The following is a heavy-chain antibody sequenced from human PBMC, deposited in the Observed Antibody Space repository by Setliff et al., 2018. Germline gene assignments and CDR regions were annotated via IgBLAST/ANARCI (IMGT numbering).Heavy chain of an antibody. CDR3: ARADSDSYYPYYFNF. D-gene: IGHD3-22*01. CDR1: GFTFRKHA. Sequence: GGSLRLSCAASGFTFRKHALAWVRQAPGKGLQWVSSVSGSGMTRDYTDSVKGRFTVSRDSSQNKIHLQMDSLRAEDTGKYFCARADSDSYYPYYFNFWGQGVLVTVSS. J-gene: IGHJ4*02. CDR2: VSGSGMTR. V-gene: IGHV3-23*01.